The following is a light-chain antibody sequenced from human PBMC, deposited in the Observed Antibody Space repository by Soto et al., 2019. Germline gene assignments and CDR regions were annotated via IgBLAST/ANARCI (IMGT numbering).Light chain of an antibody. CDR3: QSYDSSNGVV. CDR1: SGSIASNY. Sequence: NFMLTQPHSVSESPGKTVTISCTRSSGSIASNYVQWYQQRPGSAPTTVIYEDNQRPSGVPDRFSGSIDSSSNSASLTISGLKTEDEADYYCQSYDSSNGVVFGGGTKPPS. J-gene: IGLJ2*01. CDR2: EDN. V-gene: IGLV6-57*04.